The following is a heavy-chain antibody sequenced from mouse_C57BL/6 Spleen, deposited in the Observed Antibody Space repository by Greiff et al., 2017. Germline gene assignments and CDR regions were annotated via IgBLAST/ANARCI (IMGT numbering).Heavy chain of an antibody. CDR1: GYAFSSYW. D-gene: IGHD2-4*01. Sequence: QVQLQQSGAELVKPGASVKISCKASGYAFSSYWMNWVKQRPGKGLEWIGQIYPGDGDTNYNGKFKGKATLTADKSSSTAYMQLSSLTSEDSAVYFCARSDYDYDYDLDYWGQGTSVTVSS. J-gene: IGHJ4*01. V-gene: IGHV1-80*01. CDR3: ARSDYDYDYDLDY. CDR2: IYPGDGDT.